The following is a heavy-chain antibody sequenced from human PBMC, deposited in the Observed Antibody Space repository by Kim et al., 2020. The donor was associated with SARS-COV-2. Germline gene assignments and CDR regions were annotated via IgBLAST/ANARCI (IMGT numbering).Heavy chain of an antibody. V-gene: IGHV1-18*01. Sequence: ASVKVSCKASGYTFTSYGISWVRQAPGQGLEWMGWISAYNGNTNYAQKLQGRVTMTTDTSTSTAYMELRSLRSDDTAVYYCARGEPYSSPPDYYYYGMDVWGQGTTVTVSS. J-gene: IGHJ6*02. CDR2: ISAYNGNT. D-gene: IGHD6-13*01. CDR1: GYTFTSYG. CDR3: ARGEPYSSPPDYYYYGMDV.